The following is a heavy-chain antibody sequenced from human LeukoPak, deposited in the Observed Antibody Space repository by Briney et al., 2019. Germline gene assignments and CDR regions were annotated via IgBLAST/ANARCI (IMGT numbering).Heavy chain of an antibody. CDR2: ASESGVST. CDR3: ARGPSGYHNT. Sequence: GGSLRLSCAASGFTFSSYAMSWVRQAAGKGLEWVSVASESGVSTHYADSVKGRFTIYRDNSKNTLYLQMNSLRAEDTAVYYCARGPSGYHNTGGQGTLVTVSS. V-gene: IGHV3-23*01. D-gene: IGHD5-12*01. CDR1: GFTFSSYA. J-gene: IGHJ4*02.